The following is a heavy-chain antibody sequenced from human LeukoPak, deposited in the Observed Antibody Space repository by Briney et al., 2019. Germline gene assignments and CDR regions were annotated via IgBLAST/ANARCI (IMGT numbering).Heavy chain of an antibody. J-gene: IGHJ6*03. Sequence: ASVKVSCKASGYTFTSYGISWVRQAPGQGLEWMGWISAYNGNTNYAQKLQGRVTMTTDTSTSTAYMELRSLRSDDTAVYYCARDRGVYVLMVYAPYYYYMDVWGKGTTVTVSS. V-gene: IGHV1-18*01. CDR1: GYTFTSYG. CDR3: ARDRGVYVLMVYAPYYYYMDV. D-gene: IGHD2-8*01. CDR2: ISAYNGNT.